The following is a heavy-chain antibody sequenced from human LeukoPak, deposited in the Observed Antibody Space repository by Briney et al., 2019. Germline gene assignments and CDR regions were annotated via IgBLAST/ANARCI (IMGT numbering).Heavy chain of an antibody. D-gene: IGHD2/OR15-2a*01. Sequence: GGSLRLSCAASGFTFSSYWMHWVRQAPGKGLVWVSRINTDGSSTSYADSVKGRFTISRDNSKNTLFLQMNSLRAEDTAVYYCARDRGNINWFDPWGQGTLVTVSS. CDR1: GFTFSSYW. CDR2: INTDGSST. CDR3: ARDRGNINWFDP. J-gene: IGHJ5*02. V-gene: IGHV3-74*01.